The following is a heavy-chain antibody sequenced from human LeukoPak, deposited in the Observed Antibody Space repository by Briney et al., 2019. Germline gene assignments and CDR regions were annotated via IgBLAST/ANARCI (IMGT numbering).Heavy chain of an antibody. J-gene: IGHJ4*02. CDR1: GFTFSSYA. V-gene: IGHV3-23*01. CDR2: VSGSGGST. CDR3: AGARGSGSYDY. Sequence: GGSLRLSCAASGFTFSSYAMSWVRQAPGKGLEWVSAVSGSGGSTYYADSVKGRFTISRDNSKNTLYLQMNSLRAEDTAVYYCAGARGSGSYDYWGQGTLVTVSS. D-gene: IGHD3-10*01.